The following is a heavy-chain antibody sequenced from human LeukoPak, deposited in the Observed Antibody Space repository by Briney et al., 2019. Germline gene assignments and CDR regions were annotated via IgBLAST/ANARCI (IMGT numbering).Heavy chain of an antibody. V-gene: IGHV1-69*05. Sequence: SVKVSCKASGGTFSSYAISWVRQAPGQGLEWMGRIIPIFGTANYAQKFQGRVTITTDESTSTDYMELSSLRSEDTAVYYCARMVVDIVVVVAARRQSLPFDIWGQGTMVTVSS. J-gene: IGHJ3*02. D-gene: IGHD2-15*01. CDR2: IIPIFGTA. CDR1: GGTFSSYA. CDR3: ARMVVDIVVVVAARRQSLPFDI.